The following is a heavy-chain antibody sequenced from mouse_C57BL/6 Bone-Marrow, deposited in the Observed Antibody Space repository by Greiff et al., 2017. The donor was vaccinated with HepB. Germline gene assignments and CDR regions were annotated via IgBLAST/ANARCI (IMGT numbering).Heavy chain of an antibody. Sequence: QVQLQQSGAELVRPGASVKLSCKASGYTFTDYYINWVKQRPGQGLEWIARIYPGSGNTYYNEKFKGKATLTAEKSSSTAYMQLSSLTSEDSAVSFCARSTTVVARDYAMDYWGQGTSVTVSS. V-gene: IGHV1-76*01. CDR3: ARSTTVVARDYAMDY. CDR1: GYTFTDYY. D-gene: IGHD1-1*01. J-gene: IGHJ4*01. CDR2: IYPGSGNT.